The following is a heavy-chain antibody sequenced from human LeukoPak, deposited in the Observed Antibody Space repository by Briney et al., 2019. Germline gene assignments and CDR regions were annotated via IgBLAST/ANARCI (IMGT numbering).Heavy chain of an antibody. CDR3: ARDLGFGELLTRIGDHFDF. D-gene: IGHD3-10*01. CDR2: ISPYNGNT. V-gene: IGHV1-18*01. CDR1: GYTFTSYG. J-gene: IGHJ4*02. Sequence: ASVKVSCKASGYTFTSYGISWVRQAPGQGLEWMGWISPYNGNTNYAQKFQGRVTMTTDTSTSTAYMGLRSLRSDDTAVFYCARDLGFGELLTRIGDHFDFWGQGTLVTVSS.